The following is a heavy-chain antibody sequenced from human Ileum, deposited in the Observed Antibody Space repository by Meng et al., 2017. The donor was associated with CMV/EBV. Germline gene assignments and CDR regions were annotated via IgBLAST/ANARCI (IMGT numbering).Heavy chain of an antibody. Sequence: ESLKISCAVYGGSFSGYYWSWIRQPPGKGLEWIGEINHSGSTNYNPSLKSRVTISVDTSKNQFSLKLSSVTAADTAVYYCARVTAARRPYYFDYWGQGTLVTVSS. V-gene: IGHV4-34*01. CDR2: INHSGST. J-gene: IGHJ4*02. CDR3: ARVTAARRPYYFDY. CDR1: GGSFSGYY. D-gene: IGHD6-6*01.